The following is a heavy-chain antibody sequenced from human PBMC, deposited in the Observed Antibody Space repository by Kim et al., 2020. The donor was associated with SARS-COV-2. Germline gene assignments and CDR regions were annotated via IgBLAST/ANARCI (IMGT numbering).Heavy chain of an antibody. CDR2: IDPSDSYT. J-gene: IGHJ5*02. D-gene: IGHD3-10*01. CDR3: AKRGSYYWDWFDP. Sequence: GESLKISCKGSGYKFTNYWINWVRQMPGKGLEWVGRIDPSDSYTSYGPSFQGHVTISVDKSTNTAYLQWSSLKASDTAMYYCAKRGSYYWDWFDPWGQGTLVTVSS. CDR1: GYKFTNYW. V-gene: IGHV5-10-1*01.